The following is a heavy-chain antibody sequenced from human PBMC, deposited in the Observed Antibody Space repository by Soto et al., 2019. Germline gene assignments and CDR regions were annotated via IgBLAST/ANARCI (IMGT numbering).Heavy chain of an antibody. Sequence: PGGSLRLSCAASGFTFSSYGFHWVRQAPGKGLEWVSGISDSGGRIYYAASVKGRLTISRDNSKNTLYLQMNSLRVEDTALYYCAILQVDTFISDDNWGQGTLVTVSS. V-gene: IGHV3-23*01. J-gene: IGHJ4*02. CDR3: AILQVDTFISDDN. D-gene: IGHD3-16*02. CDR2: ISDSGGRI. CDR1: GFTFSSYG.